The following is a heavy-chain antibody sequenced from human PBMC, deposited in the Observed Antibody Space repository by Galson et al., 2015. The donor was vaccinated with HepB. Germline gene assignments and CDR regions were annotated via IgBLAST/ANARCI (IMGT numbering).Heavy chain of an antibody. CDR1: GYTFTSYA. J-gene: IGHJ4*02. CDR3: ARAGLWFGESVFDY. D-gene: IGHD3-10*01. CDR2: INAGNGNT. V-gene: IGHV1-3*01. Sequence: VKVSCKASGYTFTSYAMHWVRQAPGQRLEWMGWINAGNGNTKYSQKFQGRVTITRDTSASTAYMELCSLRSEDTAVYYCARAGLWFGESVFDYWGQGTLVTVSS.